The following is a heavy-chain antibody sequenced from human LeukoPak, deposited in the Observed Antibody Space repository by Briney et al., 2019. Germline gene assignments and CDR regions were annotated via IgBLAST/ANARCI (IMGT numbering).Heavy chain of an antibody. V-gene: IGHV4-39*07. CDR2: IYYNGNT. CDR1: GGSISSTNYY. CDR3: ARVPGAIGP. J-gene: IGHJ5*02. Sequence: NPSETLSLTCTVSGGSISSTNYYWGWIRQPPGKGLEWIGSIYYNGNTYYNPSLKSRVTISGDTSKNQFSLKLSSVTAADTAVYYCARVPGAIGPLGQGTLVTVSS. D-gene: IGHD4/OR15-4a*01.